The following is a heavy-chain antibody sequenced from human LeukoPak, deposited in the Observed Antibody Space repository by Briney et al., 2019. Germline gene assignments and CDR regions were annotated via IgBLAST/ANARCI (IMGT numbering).Heavy chain of an antibody. J-gene: IGHJ4*02. CDR3: ARGSRRQIAVADKRGYYFDY. V-gene: IGHV4-34*01. Sequence: SETLSLTCAVYGGSFSGYYWSWLRQPPGKGLEWIGEINHRGSTNYNPSLKSRVTISVNTSKNQFSLKLSSVTAADTAVYYCARGSRRQIAVADKRGYYFDYWGQGTLVTVSS. D-gene: IGHD6-19*01. CDR2: INHRGST. CDR1: GGSFSGYY.